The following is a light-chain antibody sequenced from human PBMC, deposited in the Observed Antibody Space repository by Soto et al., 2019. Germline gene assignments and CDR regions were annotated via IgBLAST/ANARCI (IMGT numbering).Light chain of an antibody. CDR2: FGS. J-gene: IGKJ4*01. Sequence: EIVMTQLQLSLPVNPVALASIFCRSSQSLLYCNRYNYLDVYPEKPRQSPQHDIYFGSKRACGVPDRFWRSGSGTDFTLKISRVEAEDVWVYYWMQALQTPPTFGGGTKGDIK. V-gene: IGKV2-28*01. CDR1: QSLLYCNRYNY. CDR3: MQALQTPPT.